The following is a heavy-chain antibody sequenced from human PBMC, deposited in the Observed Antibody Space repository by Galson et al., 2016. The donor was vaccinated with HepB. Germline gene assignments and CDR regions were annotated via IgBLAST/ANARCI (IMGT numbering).Heavy chain of an antibody. CDR2: ISLSGGT. D-gene: IGHD2-21*02. Sequence: SETLSLTCAVSGGPISSSKWWSWVRQPPGKGPEWIGEISLSGGTSYIPSLKSRVTISIDKSKNQFSLKLSSVTAADTAVFYCARGCPGGGDGQGGLDYWGQGILVTVSS. V-gene: IGHV4-4*02. CDR1: GGPISSSKW. J-gene: IGHJ4*02. CDR3: ARGCPGGGDGQGGLDY.